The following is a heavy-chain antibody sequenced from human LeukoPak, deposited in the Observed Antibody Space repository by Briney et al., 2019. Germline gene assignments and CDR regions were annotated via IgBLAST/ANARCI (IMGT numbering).Heavy chain of an antibody. V-gene: IGHV3-74*01. D-gene: IGHD3-10*01. Sequence: PGGSLRLPCAAAGFTFSSHWMHWVRQAPGKGLVWVSRINSDGSSTIYADAVKGRFTISRDNAKNTPYLQMNSLRAEDTAVYYCARDYYGSGKTRWFDLWGQGSLVTVSS. CDR2: INSDGSST. J-gene: IGHJ5*02. CDR1: GFTFSSHW. CDR3: ARDYYGSGKTRWFDL.